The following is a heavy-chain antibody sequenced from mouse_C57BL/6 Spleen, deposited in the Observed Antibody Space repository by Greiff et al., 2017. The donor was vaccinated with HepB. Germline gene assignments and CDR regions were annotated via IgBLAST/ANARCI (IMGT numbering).Heavy chain of an antibody. Sequence: EVQRVESGGGLVQPGGSLSLSCAASGFTFTDYYMSWVRQPPGKALEWLGFIRNKANGYTTEYSASVKGRFTISRDNSQSILYLQMNALRAEDSAIYYCASHYSNYEAWFAYWGQGTLVTVSA. V-gene: IGHV7-3*01. J-gene: IGHJ3*01. CDR2: IRNKANGYTT. CDR1: GFTFTDYY. D-gene: IGHD2-5*01. CDR3: ASHYSNYEAWFAY.